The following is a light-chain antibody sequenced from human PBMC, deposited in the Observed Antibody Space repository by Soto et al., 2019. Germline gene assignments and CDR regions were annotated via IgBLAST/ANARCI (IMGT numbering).Light chain of an antibody. CDR2: GAS. V-gene: IGKV3-15*01. CDR1: QSVSSN. CDR3: QQYGSSGT. J-gene: IGKJ1*01. Sequence: EIVMTQSPATLSVSPVERATLSFSASQSVSSNLAWYQQKPGQAPRLLIYGASTRATGIPARFSGSGSGADFTLTISRLEPEDFAVYYCQQYGSSGTFGQGTKVDIK.